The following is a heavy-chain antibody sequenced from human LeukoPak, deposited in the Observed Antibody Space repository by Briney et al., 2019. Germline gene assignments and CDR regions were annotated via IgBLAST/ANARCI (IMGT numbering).Heavy chain of an antibody. V-gene: IGHV4-34*01. D-gene: IGHD6-6*01. Sequence: SETLSLTRAVYGGSFSSYYWNWIRQPPGKGLEWIGEINHRGSTNYNPSLKSRVTISMDTSNNQFSVKLRSLTAADTAVYYCARAPFWTIAARPLDYWGQGTLVTVSS. J-gene: IGHJ4*02. CDR3: ARAPFWTIAARPLDY. CDR1: GGSFSSYY. CDR2: INHRGST.